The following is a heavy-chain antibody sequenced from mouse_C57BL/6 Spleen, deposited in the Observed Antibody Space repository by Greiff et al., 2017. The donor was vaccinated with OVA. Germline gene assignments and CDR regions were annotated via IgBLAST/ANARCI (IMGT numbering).Heavy chain of an antibody. D-gene: IGHD2-5*01. CDR2: IHPNSGST. CDR1: GYTFTSYW. Sequence: QVQLQQSGAELVKPGASVKLSCKASGYTFTSYWMHWVKQRPGQGLEWIGMIHPNSGSTNYNEKFKSKATLTVDKSSSTAYMQLSRLTSEDSADYYGAITYYSNYPYALDYWGQGTSVTVSS. V-gene: IGHV1-64*01. CDR3: AITYYSNYPYALDY. J-gene: IGHJ4*01.